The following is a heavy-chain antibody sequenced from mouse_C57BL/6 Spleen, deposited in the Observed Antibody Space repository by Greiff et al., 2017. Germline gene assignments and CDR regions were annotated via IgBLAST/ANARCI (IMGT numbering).Heavy chain of an antibody. CDR3: AREGSTTVPLAMDY. J-gene: IGHJ4*01. V-gene: IGHV1-82*01. CDR1: GYAFSSSW. Sequence: VQLKESGPELVKPGASVKISCKASGYAFSSSWMNWVKQRPGKGLEWIGRLYPGDGDTNYNGKFKGKATLTADKSSSTAYMQLSSLTSEDSAVYFCAREGSTTVPLAMDYWGQGTSVTVSS. CDR2: LYPGDGDT. D-gene: IGHD1-1*01.